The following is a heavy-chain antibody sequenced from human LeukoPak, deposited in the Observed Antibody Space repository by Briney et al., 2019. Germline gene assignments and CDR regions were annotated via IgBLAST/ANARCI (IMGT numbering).Heavy chain of an antibody. D-gene: IGHD3-10*01. CDR3: ARLSGLWFGFDY. V-gene: IGHV4-39*01. J-gene: IGHJ4*02. CDR1: GGSISSRSYY. Sequence: PSETLSLTCTVSGGSISSRSYYWGWIGQPPGKGLEWIGSIYYSGSTYYNPSLKSRVTISVDTSKNQFSLKLSSVTAADTAVYYCARLSGLWFGFDYWGQGTLVTVSS. CDR2: IYYSGST.